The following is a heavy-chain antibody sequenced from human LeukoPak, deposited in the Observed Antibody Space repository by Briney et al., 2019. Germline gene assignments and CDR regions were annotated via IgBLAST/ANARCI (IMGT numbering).Heavy chain of an antibody. CDR1: GYTFTSYG. CDR2: ISAYNGNT. V-gene: IGHV1-18*01. CDR3: ARAGYCTGGVCFTRYFDY. D-gene: IGHD2-8*02. Sequence: GASVKVSCEASGYTFTSYGTSWVRQAPGQGLEWMGWISAYNGNTNYAQKLQGRVTMSTDTSTSTAYMELRSLRSDDTAVYYCARAGYCTGGVCFTRYFDYWGQGTLVTVSS. J-gene: IGHJ4*02.